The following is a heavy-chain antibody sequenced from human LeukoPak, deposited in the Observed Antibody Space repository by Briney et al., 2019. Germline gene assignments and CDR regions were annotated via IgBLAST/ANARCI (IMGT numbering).Heavy chain of an antibody. V-gene: IGHV3-33*01. J-gene: IGHJ5*02. CDR3: ARAERQEWFNP. CDR1: GYIFSDYG. Sequence: GGSLRLSCAASGYIFSDYGMHWVRQAPGKGLEWVAVIWYDERKTLYADSVKGRFTISRDKSTNTLYLQMNSLRVEDTAVYYCARAERQEWFNPWGQGTLVTVSS. CDR2: IWYDERKT.